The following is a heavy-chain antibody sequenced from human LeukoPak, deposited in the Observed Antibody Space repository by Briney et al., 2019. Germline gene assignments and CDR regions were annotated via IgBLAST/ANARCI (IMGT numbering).Heavy chain of an antibody. CDR3: AQASIAARLSDAFDI. CDR2: IYWDDDK. Sequence: SGPTLVNPTQNLTLTCTFSGFSLSTSGVGVGWIRQPPGKALEWLALIYWDDDKRYSPSLKSRLTITKDTSKNQVVLTMTNMDPVDTATYYCAQASIAARLSDAFDIWGQGTMVTVSS. D-gene: IGHD6-6*01. CDR1: GFSLSTSGVG. J-gene: IGHJ3*02. V-gene: IGHV2-5*02.